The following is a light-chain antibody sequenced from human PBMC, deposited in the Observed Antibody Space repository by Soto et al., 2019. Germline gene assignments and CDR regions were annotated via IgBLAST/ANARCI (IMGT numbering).Light chain of an antibody. J-gene: IGKJ3*01. CDR3: QQYNNWPFT. Sequence: EIVMTQSPATLSVSPGERATLSCRASQSVSSNLARYQQKPGQAPRLLIYGASTSATGIPARFSGSGSGTEFTLTISSLKSEDVAVYYCQQYNNWPFTFGPGTTVDIK. V-gene: IGKV3-15*01. CDR2: GAS. CDR1: QSVSSN.